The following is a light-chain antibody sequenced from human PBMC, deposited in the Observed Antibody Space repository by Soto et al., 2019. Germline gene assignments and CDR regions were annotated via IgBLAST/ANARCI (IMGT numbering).Light chain of an antibody. V-gene: IGKV1-5*01. J-gene: IGKJ1*01. Sequence: DIQMTQSPSSLSASVGDRVTITCRASQGVSAYLLWYQQRQGRAPKLLIYDASSLESGVPSRFSGSGSGTEFTLTISSLQPDDFATYYCQQYNSYSGTFGQGTKVEIK. CDR3: QQYNSYSGT. CDR1: QGVSAY. CDR2: DAS.